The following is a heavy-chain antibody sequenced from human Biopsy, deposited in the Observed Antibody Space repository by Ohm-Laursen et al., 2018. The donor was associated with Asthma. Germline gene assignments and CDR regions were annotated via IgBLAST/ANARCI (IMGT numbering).Heavy chain of an antibody. Sequence: SLRLSCAASGFVFSQCGMHWVRQAPGKGLEWVAVGGSYYDGGLKYYADSVNGRFTVSRDDSKNTLYLQINSLRPDDTAVYYCARDVMEWYLPAFDFWGQGTLVTVSS. CDR1: GFVFSQCG. J-gene: IGHJ4*02. V-gene: IGHV3-30*03. D-gene: IGHD3-3*01. CDR2: GGSYYDGGLK. CDR3: ARDVMEWYLPAFDF.